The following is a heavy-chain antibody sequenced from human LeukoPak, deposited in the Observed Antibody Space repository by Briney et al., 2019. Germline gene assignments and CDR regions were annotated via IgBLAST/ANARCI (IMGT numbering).Heavy chain of an antibody. V-gene: IGHV3-48*02. CDR1: GFTFSSYS. CDR2: ISSSSGTI. D-gene: IGHD3-10*01. J-gene: IGHJ4*02. Sequence: GGSLRLSCAASGFTFSSYSMNWVRQAPGKGLEWVSSISSSSGTIYYADSVKGRFTISRVNAKNSLYLQMNSLRDEDTAVYYCARDNSGSYRLDYWGQGTLVTASS. CDR3: ARDNSGSYRLDY.